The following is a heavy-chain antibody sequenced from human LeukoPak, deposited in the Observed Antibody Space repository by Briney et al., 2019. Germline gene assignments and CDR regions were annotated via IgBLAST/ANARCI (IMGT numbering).Heavy chain of an antibody. CDR2: IIPIFGTA. D-gene: IGHD5-24*01. V-gene: IGHV1-69*01. CDR3: ARQAVDGYNRLVPWAFDI. Sequence: SVKVSCKASGGTFSSYAISWVRQAPGQGLEWKGGIIPIFGTANYAQKFQGRVTITADESTSTAYMELSSLRSEDTAVYYCARQAVDGYNRLVPWAFDIWGQGTMVTVSS. J-gene: IGHJ3*02. CDR1: GGTFSSYA.